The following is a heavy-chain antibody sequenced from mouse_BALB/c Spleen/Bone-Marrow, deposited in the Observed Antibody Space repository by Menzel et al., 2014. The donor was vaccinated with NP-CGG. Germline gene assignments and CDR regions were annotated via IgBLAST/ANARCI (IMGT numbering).Heavy chain of an antibody. D-gene: IGHD2-1*01. V-gene: IGHV5-6-3*01. CDR3: VRGNYGNYVDYFDF. Sequence: EVKLVESGGGLVQPGGSLKLSCAASGFTFSNYGMSWVRQTPDKRLELVATINSDGGSPYYPDSVKGRFTIYRDTAKNTLYLQMSSLKSEETAMYYCVRGNYGNYVDYFDFWGQGTTLTVSS. J-gene: IGHJ2*01. CDR1: GFTFSNYG. CDR2: INSDGGSP.